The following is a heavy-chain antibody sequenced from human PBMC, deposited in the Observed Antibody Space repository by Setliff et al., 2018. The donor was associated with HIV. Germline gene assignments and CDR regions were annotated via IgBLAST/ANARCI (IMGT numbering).Heavy chain of an antibody. CDR2: FNPIFTTP. CDR3: ARGVRVTVVQRGSSFDY. D-gene: IGHD2-21*02. Sequence: SVKVSCKASGYKFTGHYVHWVRQAPGQGLEWMGGFNPIFTTPDYAQKFQDRVTMTADESTSTAYMELRGLTSEDTAVYFCARGVRVTVVQRGSSFDYWGQGTLVTVSS. CDR1: GYKFTGHY. J-gene: IGHJ4*02. V-gene: IGHV1-69*13.